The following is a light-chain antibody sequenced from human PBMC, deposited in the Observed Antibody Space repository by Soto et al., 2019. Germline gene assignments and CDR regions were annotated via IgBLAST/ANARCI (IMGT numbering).Light chain of an antibody. CDR3: QQYDSTPPWT. J-gene: IGKJ1*01. CDR1: QSVLDSSNNKNY. CDR2: WAS. Sequence: DIVMTQSPDALAVSLGERATISCKSSQSVLDSSNNKNYLAWYQQKPGQPPKLLIYWASTRESGVPDLFSGSGSGTDFTLTSSSLQAEDVAVYYCQQYDSTPPWTFGQGTKVEIK. V-gene: IGKV4-1*01.